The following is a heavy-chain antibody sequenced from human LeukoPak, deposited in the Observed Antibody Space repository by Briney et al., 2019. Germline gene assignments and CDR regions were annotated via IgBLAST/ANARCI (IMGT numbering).Heavy chain of an antibody. CDR2: IYPGDSDT. V-gene: IGHV5-51*01. CDR3: ARIAVAEYDAFDI. Sequence: GGSLKISCKGSGYSFTNYWIGWVRQMPGKGLEWMGIIYPGDSDTRYSPSFQGQVTMTADKSISTAYLQWSSLKASDTAMYYCARIAVAEYDAFDIWGQGTMVTVSS. J-gene: IGHJ3*02. D-gene: IGHD6-19*01. CDR1: GYSFTNYW.